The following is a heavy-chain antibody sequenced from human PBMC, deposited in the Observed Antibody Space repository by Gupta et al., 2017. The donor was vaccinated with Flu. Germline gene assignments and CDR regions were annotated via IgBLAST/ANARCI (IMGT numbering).Heavy chain of an antibody. Sequence: QAPGKGLEWTSYISSSSTNQWYRESLKGRFTISRDNGKNSLYLEINSLRAEDTAIYYCARDGYGDFASFWFQSWGQGTLVTVSS. V-gene: IGHV3-11*01. CDR2: ISSSSTNQ. J-gene: IGHJ5*01. D-gene: IGHD4-17*01. CDR3: ARDGYGDFASFWFQS.